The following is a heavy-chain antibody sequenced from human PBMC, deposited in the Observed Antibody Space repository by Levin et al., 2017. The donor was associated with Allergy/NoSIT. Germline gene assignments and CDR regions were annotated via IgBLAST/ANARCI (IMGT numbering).Heavy chain of an antibody. D-gene: IGHD3-10*01. CDR3: ARGPRITMVQGVISRFDY. Sequence: GGSLRLSCAASGFTFSSYSMNWVRQAPGKGLEWVSYISSSSSTIYYADSVKGRFTISRDNAKNSLYLQMNSLRDEDTAVYYCARGPRITMVQGVISRFDYWGQGTLVTVSS. CDR2: ISSSSSTI. CDR1: GFTFSSYS. J-gene: IGHJ4*02. V-gene: IGHV3-48*02.